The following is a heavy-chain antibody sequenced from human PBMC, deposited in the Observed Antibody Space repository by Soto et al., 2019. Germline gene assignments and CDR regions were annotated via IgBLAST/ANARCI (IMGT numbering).Heavy chain of an antibody. Sequence: GGSLRLSCSASGFTFSDYAMHWVRQAPGKGLEYVSAISSNGGSTYYADSVKGRFTISRDNSKNTLYLQMSSLRTEDTAVYYCVKLLVGASDYWGQGTLVTVSS. CDR3: VKLLVGASDY. CDR2: ISSNGGST. V-gene: IGHV3-64D*08. CDR1: GFTFSDYA. D-gene: IGHD1-26*01. J-gene: IGHJ4*02.